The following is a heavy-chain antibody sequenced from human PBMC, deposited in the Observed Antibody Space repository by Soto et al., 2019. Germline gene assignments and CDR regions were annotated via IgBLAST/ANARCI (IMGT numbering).Heavy chain of an antibody. V-gene: IGHV4-59*01. CDR2: IYYSGST. J-gene: IGHJ5*02. CDR1: GGSISSYY. D-gene: IGHD2-15*01. Sequence: PSETLSLTCTVSGGSISSYYWSWIRQPPGKGLEWIGYIYYSGSTNYNPSLKSRVTISVDTSKNQFSLKLSSVTAADTAVYYCGRVGSDNRFEPWCHGPLFTVFS. CDR3: GRVGSDNRFEP.